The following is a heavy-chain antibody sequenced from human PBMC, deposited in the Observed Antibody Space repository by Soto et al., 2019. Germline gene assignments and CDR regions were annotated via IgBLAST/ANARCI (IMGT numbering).Heavy chain of an antibody. J-gene: IGHJ4*02. CDR3: AKDPGNARYFDS. Sequence: PGGSLRLSCAASGFTFSSYEMNWVRQAPGKGLEWVSYISSSGSTIYYADSVKGRFTTSRDNSKSTLYLQMNSLSADDTAVYYCAKDPGNARYFDSWGQGALVTVS. CDR1: GFTFSSYE. V-gene: IGHV3-48*03. CDR2: ISSSGSTI.